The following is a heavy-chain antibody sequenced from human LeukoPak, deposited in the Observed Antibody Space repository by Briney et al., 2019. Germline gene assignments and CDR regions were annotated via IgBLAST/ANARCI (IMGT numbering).Heavy chain of an antibody. CDR1: GFTFNTHG. J-gene: IGHJ3*02. Sequence: PGGSLRLSCTTSGFTFNTHGMHWVRRAPGKGPEWVAVIWSDGSNRYYADSVKGRLTISRDNSRNMLYLQMNSLRAEDTAVYYCARDPWSGTYSGGEDIWGQGTTVTVSS. V-gene: IGHV3-33*01. CDR3: ARDPWSGTYSGGEDI. CDR2: IWSDGSNR. D-gene: IGHD3-16*01.